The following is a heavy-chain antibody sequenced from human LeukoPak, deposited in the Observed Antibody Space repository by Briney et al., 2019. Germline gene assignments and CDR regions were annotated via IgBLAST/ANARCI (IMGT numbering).Heavy chain of an antibody. CDR1: GGTFSSSSYY. Sequence: PSETLSLTCTVSGGTFSSSSYYWGWLRQPPGMGLEWLGNIYYSGSTYYNPSLKSRVTISVDMSKNQFSLKLSSVTAADTAVYYCARLSKQQLVQYWFDPWGQGTLVTVSS. CDR3: ARLSKQQLVQYWFDP. CDR2: IYYSGST. D-gene: IGHD6-13*01. J-gene: IGHJ5*02. V-gene: IGHV4-39*01.